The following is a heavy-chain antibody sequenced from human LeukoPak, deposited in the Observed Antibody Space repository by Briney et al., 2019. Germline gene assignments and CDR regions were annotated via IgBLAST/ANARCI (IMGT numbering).Heavy chain of an antibody. CDR2: ISYSGTT. CDR3: ARDFSSSSTVYYYYMDV. V-gene: IGHV4-39*07. CDR1: GGSISSSSYY. J-gene: IGHJ6*03. D-gene: IGHD6-6*01. Sequence: TSETLSLTCTVSGGSISSSSYYWGWIRQPPGKGLEWIGTISYSGTTYYNPSLKSRVTISLDTSKNQFSLKLSSVTAADTAIYYCARDFSSSSTVYYYYMDVWGKGTTVTVSS.